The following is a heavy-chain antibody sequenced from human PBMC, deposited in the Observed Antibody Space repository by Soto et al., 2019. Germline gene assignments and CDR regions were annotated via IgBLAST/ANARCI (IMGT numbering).Heavy chain of an antibody. CDR2: ISYDGSNK. Sequence: QVQLVESGGGVVQPGRSLRLSGAASGFTFSSYAMHWVRQAPGKGLEWVAVISYDGSNKYYADSVKGRFTIPRDNSKNTLYLQMNSLRAEDTAVYYCAKNYGGKDYYYYGMDVWGQGTTVTVSS. CDR1: GFTFSSYA. J-gene: IGHJ6*02. CDR3: AKNYGGKDYYYYGMDV. D-gene: IGHD4-17*01. V-gene: IGHV3-30-3*01.